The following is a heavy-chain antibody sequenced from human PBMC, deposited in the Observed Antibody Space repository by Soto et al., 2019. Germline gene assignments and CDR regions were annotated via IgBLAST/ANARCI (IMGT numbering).Heavy chain of an antibody. CDR3: ECWGHIVPVAPSEFDR. Sequence: GSLRLSCAASGFPFTNYWMNWVRQTPGKGLMWVSRISPDGSDVGYADSVEGRFTVSRDNAKNTLYLQMHSLRAEDTAMYYCECWGHIVPVAPSEFDRWGQGTLVTVSS. CDR1: GFPFTNYW. D-gene: IGHD2-8*02. CDR2: ISPDGSDV. J-gene: IGHJ4*02. V-gene: IGHV3-74*01.